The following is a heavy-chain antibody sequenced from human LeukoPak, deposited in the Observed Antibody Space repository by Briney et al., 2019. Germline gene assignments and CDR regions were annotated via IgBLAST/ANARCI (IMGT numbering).Heavy chain of an antibody. CDR2: ISDTGNT. CDR1: GSTLSSYA. J-gene: IGHJ4*02. V-gene: IGHV3-23*01. CDR3: AKAPVTTCRGAFCYPFDY. D-gene: IGHD2-15*01. Sequence: GGSLRLSCAASGSTLSSYAMSWVRQAPGKGLEWVSAISDTGNTYHADSVKGRFTISRDSSKNTLFLQMNMLRPEDAAVYYCAKAPVTTCRGAFCYPFDYWGLGTLVTVSS.